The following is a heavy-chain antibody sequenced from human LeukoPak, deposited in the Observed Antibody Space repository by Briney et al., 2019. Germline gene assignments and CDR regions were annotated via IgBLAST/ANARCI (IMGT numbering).Heavy chain of an antibody. V-gene: IGHV4-34*01. J-gene: IGHJ6*03. D-gene: IGHD3-3*01. CDR3: ARLNDFWSGYDYYYYMDV. Sequence: PSETLSLTCAVYGGSLSGYYWSWIRQPPGKGLEWIGEINHSGSFNYNSSLKSRVTISVDTSKNQFSLKLSAVTGADTAVYYCARLNDFWSGYDYYYYMDVWGKGTTVTVSS. CDR1: GGSLSGYY. CDR2: INHSGSF.